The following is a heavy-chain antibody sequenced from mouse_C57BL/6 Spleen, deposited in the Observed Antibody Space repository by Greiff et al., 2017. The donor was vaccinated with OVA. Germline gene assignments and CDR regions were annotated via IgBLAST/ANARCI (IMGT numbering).Heavy chain of an antibody. CDR2: IDPSDSYT. CDR1: GYTFTSYW. CDR3: ARGSSGSLRDY. V-gene: IGHV1-50*01. D-gene: IGHD3-2*02. J-gene: IGHJ2*01. Sequence: VQLQQPGAELVKPGASVKLSCKASGYTFTSYWMQWVKQRPGQGLEWIGEIDPSDSYTNYNQKFKGKATLTVDTSSSTAYMQLSSLTSEDSAVYYCARGSSGSLRDYWGQGTTLTVSS.